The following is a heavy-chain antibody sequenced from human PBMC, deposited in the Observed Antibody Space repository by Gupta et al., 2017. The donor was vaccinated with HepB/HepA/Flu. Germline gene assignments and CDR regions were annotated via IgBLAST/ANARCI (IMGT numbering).Heavy chain of an antibody. Sequence: EVQLVESGGGVVQPGGSLRLSCAASGFPFGDQDIHWVRQAAGKGLEWVARISAEGDSTYYAASLKGRFTVSRDNNKGSLYLQMNSLRTEDTDLYCCVKGRRYLSGMDVWGKGTTVTVSS. V-gene: IGHV3-43*02. D-gene: IGHD3-9*01. CDR3: VKGRRYLSGMDV. CDR2: ISAEGDST. J-gene: IGHJ6*04. CDR1: GFPFGDQD.